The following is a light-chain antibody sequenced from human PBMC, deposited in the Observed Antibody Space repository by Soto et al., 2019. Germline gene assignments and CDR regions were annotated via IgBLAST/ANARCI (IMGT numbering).Light chain of an antibody. J-gene: IGKJ4*01. V-gene: IGKV3-15*01. CDR3: QQYNDWPRT. CDR1: QSVGSN. CDR2: GAS. Sequence: EIVMTQSPATLSVSPGERATLLCRASQSVGSNLLWFQQKPGQAPRLLISGASTRATGVPARFSGSGSGTEFTLTISSLQSEDFAVYHCQQYNDWPRTLGGGTKVEIK.